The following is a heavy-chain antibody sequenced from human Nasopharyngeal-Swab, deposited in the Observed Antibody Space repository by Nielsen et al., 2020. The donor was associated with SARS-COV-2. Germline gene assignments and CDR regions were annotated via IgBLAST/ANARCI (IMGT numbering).Heavy chain of an antibody. Sequence: SETLSLTCTVSGGSISSYYWSWIRQPPGKGLEWIGYIYYSGSTNYNPSLKGRVTISVDTSKNQFSLKVSSVTAADTAVYYCAGKSGSYYYYYGMDVWGQGTTVTVSS. V-gene: IGHV4-59*13. CDR3: AGKSGSYYYYYGMDV. D-gene: IGHD1-26*01. CDR1: GGSISSYY. J-gene: IGHJ6*02. CDR2: IYYSGST.